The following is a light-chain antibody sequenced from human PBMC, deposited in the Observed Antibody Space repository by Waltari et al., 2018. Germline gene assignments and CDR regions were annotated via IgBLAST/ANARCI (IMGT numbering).Light chain of an antibody. V-gene: IGKV3-11*01. CDR2: DAA. J-gene: IGKJ1*01. CDR1: QRVRTY. CDR3: QLRSKWLRT. Sequence: EIVLTQSPATLSLSPGERATRSCRASQRVRTYLAWYQQKPGQAPRLLIYDAATRATAIPARFSGSGSGTDFTLTISSLEPEDFAVYYCQLRSKWLRTFGQGTKVEV.